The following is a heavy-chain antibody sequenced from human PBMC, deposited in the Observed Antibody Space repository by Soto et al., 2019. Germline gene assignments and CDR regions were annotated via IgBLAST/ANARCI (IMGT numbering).Heavy chain of an antibody. CDR2: IYYSGST. Sequence: QVQLQESGPGLVKPSETLSLTCTVSGGSISSYYWSWIRQPPGKGLEWIGYIYYSGSTNYNPSLKSRVTISVDTSKNQFSLKLSSVTAADTAVYYCASLVGTDSHYYYYYMDVWGKGTTVTVSS. J-gene: IGHJ6*03. CDR3: ASLVGTDSHYYYYYMDV. D-gene: IGHD1-1*01. V-gene: IGHV4-59*01. CDR1: GGSISSYY.